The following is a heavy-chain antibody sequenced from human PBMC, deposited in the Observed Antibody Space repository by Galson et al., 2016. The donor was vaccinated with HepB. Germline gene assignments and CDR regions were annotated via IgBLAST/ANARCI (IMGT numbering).Heavy chain of an antibody. Sequence: ETLSLTCTVSGGSVSSGSYYWSWVRQPPGKALEWIGYILYSGSTYYNPSLKSRVTISVDTSKNQFSLKLSSVTAADTAVYYCARGDDILTGTYYFDYWGQGTLVTVSS. CDR1: GGSVSSGSYY. CDR2: ILYSGST. V-gene: IGHV4-61*01. D-gene: IGHD3-9*01. CDR3: ARGDDILTGTYYFDY. J-gene: IGHJ4*02.